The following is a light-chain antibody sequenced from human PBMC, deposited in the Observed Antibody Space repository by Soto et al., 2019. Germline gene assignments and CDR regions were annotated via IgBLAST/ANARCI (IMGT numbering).Light chain of an antibody. J-gene: IGKJ1*01. CDR1: QSVGSD. CDR2: GAT. V-gene: IGKV3-15*01. Sequence: VMTQSPTTLSVSPGGRVTLSCRASQSVGSDLAWYQKKPGQAPRLLIYGATTRATGIPARFSGSGSGTEFTLTISSLQSEDFAVYYCHQYADWPPRGTFGQGTKVEIK. CDR3: HQYADWPPRGT.